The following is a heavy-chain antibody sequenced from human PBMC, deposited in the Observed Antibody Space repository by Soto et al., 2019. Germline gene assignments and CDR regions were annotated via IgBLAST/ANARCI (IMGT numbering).Heavy chain of an antibody. J-gene: IGHJ4*02. V-gene: IGHV3-15*01. CDR3: SHAYEQYFDS. CDR1: GFTVRISY. Sequence: VGSLRLSCAASGFTVRISYMSWVRQAPGKGLEWVGRIKSKADGGTTDYAAPVKGRFTISRDDSKNTLYLQMNSLKIEDTAMYYCSHAYEQYFDSWGQGTLVTVSS. D-gene: IGHD3-16*01. CDR2: IKSKADGGTT.